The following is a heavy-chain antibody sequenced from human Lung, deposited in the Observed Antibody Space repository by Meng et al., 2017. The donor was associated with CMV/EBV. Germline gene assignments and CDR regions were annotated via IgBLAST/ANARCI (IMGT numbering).Heavy chain of an antibody. V-gene: IGHV4-4*02. CDR2: IYHSGST. J-gene: IGHJ4*02. Sequence: HVQLQELDQGLVKSSGTLGLTCAVSGGSISSSNWWSWVRQPPGKGLEWIGEIYHSGSTNYNPSLKSRVTISVDKSKNQFSLKLSSVTAADTAVYYCASFPPPGKQWLVTDYWGQGTLVTVSS. CDR3: ASFPPPGKQWLVTDY. CDR1: GGSISSSNW. D-gene: IGHD6-19*01.